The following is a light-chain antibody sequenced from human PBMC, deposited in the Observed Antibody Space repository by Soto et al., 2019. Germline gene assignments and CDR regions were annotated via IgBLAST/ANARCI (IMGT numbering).Light chain of an antibody. CDR1: QSVGSY. J-gene: IGKJ1*01. Sequence: IVLTQSPATLSLSPGERATLSCRASQSVGSYLAWYQQKPGQAPRLLIYDASTRASGIPARFSGSGSGTDFTLTISSLEPEDFAVYYCQQYNNWPPWTFGQGTKVDIK. CDR2: DAS. CDR3: QQYNNWPPWT. V-gene: IGKV3-11*01.